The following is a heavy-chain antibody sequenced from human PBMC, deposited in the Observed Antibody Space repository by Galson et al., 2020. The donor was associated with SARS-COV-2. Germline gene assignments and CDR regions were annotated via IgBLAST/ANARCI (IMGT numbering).Heavy chain of an antibody. V-gene: IGHV3-23*01. D-gene: IGHD6-19*01. CDR1: GFTFSNYA. CDR3: AKKYGSGWTKGFDY. CDR2: ITSSGSST. J-gene: IGHJ4*02. Sequence: GGSLRLSCAASGFTFSNYAMSWVRQAPGKGLEWVAAITSSGSSTYYADSVKGRITISRDNSKNTLYLQMNSLRAEDTAVYYCAKKYGSGWTKGFDYWGQGTLVTVSS.